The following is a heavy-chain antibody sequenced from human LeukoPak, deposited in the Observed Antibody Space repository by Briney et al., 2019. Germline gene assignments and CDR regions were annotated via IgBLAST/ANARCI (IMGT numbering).Heavy chain of an antibody. V-gene: IGHV3-7*01. Sequence: GGSLRLSCAASGFMFSRFWMTWVRQVPGKGLEWVANIKEDGSETHYVDSVRGRFSISRDNSKNSLYLQMYSLRAEDTGLYCCASNWGSYPDCWGQGVLVAVSS. CDR1: GFMFSRFW. J-gene: IGHJ4*02. D-gene: IGHD3-16*01. CDR3: ASNWGSYPDC. CDR2: IKEDGSET.